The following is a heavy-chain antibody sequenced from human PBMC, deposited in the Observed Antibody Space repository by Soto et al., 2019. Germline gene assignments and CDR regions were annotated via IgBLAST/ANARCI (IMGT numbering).Heavy chain of an antibody. CDR2: ISGNGAET. D-gene: IGHD2-15*01. CDR1: EFPFSSYA. CDR3: TRAAWSNDY. V-gene: IGHV3-23*01. Sequence: GGSLRLSCAASEFPFSSYAMSWVRQAPGKGLEWVSAISGNGAETSYAASVRGRFTISRDNSRDTLYLQMNSLKTEDTAVYYCTRAAWSNDYWGQGTLVTVSS. J-gene: IGHJ4*02.